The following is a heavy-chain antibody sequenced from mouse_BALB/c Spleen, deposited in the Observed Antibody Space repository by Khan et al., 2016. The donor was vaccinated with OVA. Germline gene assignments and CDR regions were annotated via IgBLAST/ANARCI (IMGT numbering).Heavy chain of an antibody. CDR2: INPHIGET. J-gene: IGHJ2*01. V-gene: IGHV1-20*02. Sequence: EVQLQESGPELVKPGASVKISCKASGYSFTGYFMNWVMQRPGKSLEWIGRINPHIGETFYNQKFKGKATLTVDESSSTAHMELRSLASEDSAVYYCARIYGSDFDYWGQGTTLTVSS. CDR3: ARIYGSDFDY. CDR1: GYSFTGYF. D-gene: IGHD1-1*01.